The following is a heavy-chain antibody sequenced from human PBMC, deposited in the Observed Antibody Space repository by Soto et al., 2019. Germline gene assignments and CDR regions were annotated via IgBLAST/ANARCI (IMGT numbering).Heavy chain of an antibody. V-gene: IGHV4-61*03. CDR3: AGGTDRKKVGY. D-gene: IGHD1-26*01. J-gene: IGHJ4*02. Sequence: QVQLQESGPGLVKSSETLSLTCTVSGGSVNSGHYYWNWIRQPPGKGLEWIGYIYYTGSTNYNPSRESXXPXVXXVSKNHVSLKLSSVTAADTAVYYCAGGTDRKKVGYWGQGTLVTVSS. CDR2: IYYTGST. CDR1: GGSVNSGHYY.